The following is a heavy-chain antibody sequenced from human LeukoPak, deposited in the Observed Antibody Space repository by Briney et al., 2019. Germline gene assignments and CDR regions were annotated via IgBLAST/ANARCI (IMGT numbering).Heavy chain of an antibody. J-gene: IGHJ6*02. Sequence: GSLRLSCAASGFTFSSYSMNWVCQAPGKGLEWVSSISSSSSYIYYADSMRGKSTISRDNAKNSLFLQMNSLRAEDTAVYYCARSHTAMVGYGMDVWGQGSAVPVSS. D-gene: IGHD5-18*01. CDR1: GFTFSSYS. CDR2: ISSSSSYI. CDR3: ARSHTAMVGYGMDV. V-gene: IGHV3-21*01.